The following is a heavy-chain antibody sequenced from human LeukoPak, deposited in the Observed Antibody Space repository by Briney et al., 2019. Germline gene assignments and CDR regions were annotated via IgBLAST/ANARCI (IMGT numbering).Heavy chain of an antibody. V-gene: IGHV3-11*01. Sequence: GGSLRLSCAASGFTFSDYYMSWIRQAPGKGLEWVSYISSSGSTIYYADSVKGRFTISRDNAKNSLYLQMNSLRAEDTAVYYCARVDTYCSGGSCYLYFDYWGQGTLVTVSS. CDR3: ARVDTYCSGGSCYLYFDY. CDR2: ISSSGSTI. J-gene: IGHJ4*02. CDR1: GFTFSDYY. D-gene: IGHD2-15*01.